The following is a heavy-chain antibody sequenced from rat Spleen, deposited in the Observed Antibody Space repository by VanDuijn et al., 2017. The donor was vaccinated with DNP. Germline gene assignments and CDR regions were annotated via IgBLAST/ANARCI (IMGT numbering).Heavy chain of an antibody. Sequence: QVQLKESGPGLVQPSRTLSLTCTVSGFSLTSYGVSWVRQPPGKDLEWMGVIWNTGATQFNSALKSRLSISKDTSKSQVFLKMNSLQTEDTATYYCARDRRGYFDYWGQGAMVTVSS. CDR2: IWNTGAT. CDR1: GFSLTSYG. V-gene: IGHV2-41*01. J-gene: IGHJ2*01. D-gene: IGHD1-11*01. CDR3: ARDRRGYFDY.